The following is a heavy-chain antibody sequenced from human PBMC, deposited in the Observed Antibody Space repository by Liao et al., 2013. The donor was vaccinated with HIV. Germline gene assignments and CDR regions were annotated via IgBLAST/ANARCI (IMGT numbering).Heavy chain of an antibody. D-gene: IGHD2-8*02. CDR3: AKNTGAWHIFDY. Sequence: QVQLQQWGAGLLKPSETLSLTCAVYGGSFSGYYWSWIRQPPGKGLEWIGEINHSGSTNYNPSLKSRVTISIDSSKSQFSLKLNSVTAADTAVYYCAKNTGAWHIFDYWGQGILVTVS. CDR2: INHSGST. J-gene: IGHJ4*02. V-gene: IGHV4-34*01. CDR1: GGSFSGYY.